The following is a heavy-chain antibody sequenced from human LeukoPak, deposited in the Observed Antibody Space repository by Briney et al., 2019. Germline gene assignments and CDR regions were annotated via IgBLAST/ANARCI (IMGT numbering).Heavy chain of an antibody. Sequence: PGGSLRLSCAASGFTFSSYAMSWVRQAPGKGLGWVSAISGSGGSTYYADSVKGRFTISSDNSKNTLYLQMNSLSAEDTAVYYCAKATLSVVVPAARAYGMDVWGQGTTVTVSS. J-gene: IGHJ6*02. CDR2: ISGSGGST. D-gene: IGHD2-2*01. CDR3: AKATLSVVVPAARAYGMDV. CDR1: GFTFSSYA. V-gene: IGHV3-23*01.